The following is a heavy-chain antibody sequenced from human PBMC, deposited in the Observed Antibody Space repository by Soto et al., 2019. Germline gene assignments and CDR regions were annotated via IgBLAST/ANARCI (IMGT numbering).Heavy chain of an antibody. D-gene: IGHD3-10*01. J-gene: IGHJ4*02. CDR3: EKEYSLWFGESANDY. CDR2: ISYDGSNK. Sequence: GCLSICCAVSGFSFSSYGMPWVRQAPGKGLEWVAVISYDGSNKYYADSVKGRFTISRDNSKNTLYLQMNRLRAEDTAVYYCEKEYSLWFGESANDYWGQGTLVTLSS. V-gene: IGHV3-30*18. CDR1: GFSFSSYG.